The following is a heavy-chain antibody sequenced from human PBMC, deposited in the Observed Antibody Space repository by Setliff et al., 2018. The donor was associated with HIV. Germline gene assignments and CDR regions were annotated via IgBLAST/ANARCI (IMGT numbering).Heavy chain of an antibody. V-gene: IGHV1-8*02. J-gene: IGHJ5*02. CDR2: MNPNSGNS. Sequence: ASVKVSCKASGYNFINNDINWVRQATGQGLEWMGWMNPNSGNSGYAQKFQGGVTMTRSTSFSTAYMELSNLTSEDTAIYYCARKHKVSLGRGIVVLWGFDPWGQGTLVTSPQ. CDR1: GYNFINND. CDR3: ARKHKVSLGRGIVVLWGFDP. D-gene: IGHD3-10*01.